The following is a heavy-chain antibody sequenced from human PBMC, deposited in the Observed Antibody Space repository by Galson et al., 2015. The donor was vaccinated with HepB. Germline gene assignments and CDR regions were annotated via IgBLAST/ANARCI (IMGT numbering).Heavy chain of an antibody. D-gene: IGHD2-2*02. CDR1: GYTFTGYY. J-gene: IGHJ5*02. CDR3: ARGAYQLLYGNWFDP. CDR2: INPNSGGT. V-gene: IGHV1-2*02. Sequence: SVKVSCKASGYTFTGYYMHWVRQAPGQGLEWMGWINPNSGGTNYAQKFQGRVTMTRDTSISTAYMELSRLRSDDTAVYYCARGAYQLLYGNWFDPWGQGTLVTVSS.